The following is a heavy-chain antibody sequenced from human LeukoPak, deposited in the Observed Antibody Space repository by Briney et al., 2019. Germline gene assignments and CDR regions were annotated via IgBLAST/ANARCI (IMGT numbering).Heavy chain of an antibody. J-gene: IGHJ4*02. CDR3: ATGGYCSGGSCYVW. D-gene: IGHD2-15*01. CDR1: GGSFSGYY. CDR2: IYHGGIT. V-gene: IGHV4-34*01. Sequence: PSGTLSLTCAVYGGSFSGYYWSWIRQPPGKGLEWVAEIYHGGITNYNPSLKSRVYISVGTSTKNFFLMLMCMTGADTAVYYCATGGYCSGGSCYVWWGQGTLVTVSS.